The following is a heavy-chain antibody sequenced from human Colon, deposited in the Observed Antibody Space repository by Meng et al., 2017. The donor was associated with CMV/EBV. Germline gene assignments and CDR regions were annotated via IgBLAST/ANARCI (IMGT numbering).Heavy chain of an antibody. V-gene: IGHV3-23*01. CDR2: ISGSGGST. D-gene: IGHD2-2*01. Sequence: GGSLRLSCTVSGGSISTTSYYWGWIRQPPGKGLEWVSAISGSGGSTYTPDSVKGRFTISRDNSKNILYLQMNRLRAEDTAVYYCAREPYQRLEPYYYSMDVWGRGTTVTVSS. J-gene: IGHJ6*02. CDR1: GGSISTTSYY. CDR3: AREPYQRLEPYYYSMDV.